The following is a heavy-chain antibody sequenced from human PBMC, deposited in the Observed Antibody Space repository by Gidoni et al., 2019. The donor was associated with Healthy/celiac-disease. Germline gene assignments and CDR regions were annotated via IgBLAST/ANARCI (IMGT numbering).Heavy chain of an antibody. D-gene: IGHD6-13*01. V-gene: IGHV3-48*01. CDR3: ASTGKAAAGTFDY. CDR2: ISSSSSTI. J-gene: IGHJ4*02. CDR1: GFTFSSYS. Sequence: EVQLVESGGGLVQPGGSLRLSCAASGFTFSSYSMNWVRQAPGKGLEWVSYISSSSSTIYYADSVKGRFTISRDNAKNSLYLQMNSLRAEDTAVYYCASTGKAAAGTFDYWGQGTLVTVSS.